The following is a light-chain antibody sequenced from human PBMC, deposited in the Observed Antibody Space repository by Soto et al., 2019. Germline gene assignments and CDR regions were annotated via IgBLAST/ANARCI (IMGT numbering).Light chain of an antibody. CDR2: AAS. CDR1: QSISSY. Sequence: DVPMTQSPSSLSASVGDRVTITCRASQSISSYLNWYQQKQGKAPKLLIYAASSLQSGVPSRFSGSGSGTDFTLTISSLQPEDFATYYCQQSYSTWWTFGPGTNVVIK. CDR3: QQSYSTWWT. V-gene: IGKV1-39*01. J-gene: IGKJ3*01.